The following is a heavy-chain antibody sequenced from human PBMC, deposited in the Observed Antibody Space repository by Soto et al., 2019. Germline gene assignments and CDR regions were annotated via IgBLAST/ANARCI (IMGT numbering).Heavy chain of an antibody. CDR1: GYTFSNFW. D-gene: IGHD6-13*01. V-gene: IGHV5-51*01. CDR3: ARSPRSSPYFDY. J-gene: IGHJ4*02. CDR2: IYPVESET. Sequence: PRESLKISCQSSGYTFSNFWIAWVRQLPGKGLEYMGIIYPVESETRYSPSFHGKVTISADRTIGTADLQWSSLEASDSAFYFCARSPRSSPYFDYWGQGALVTVSS.